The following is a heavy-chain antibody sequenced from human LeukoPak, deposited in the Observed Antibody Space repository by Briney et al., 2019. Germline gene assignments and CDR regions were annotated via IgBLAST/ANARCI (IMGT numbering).Heavy chain of an antibody. J-gene: IGHJ6*03. V-gene: IGHV1-2*02. CDR1: GYSFTGYY. D-gene: IGHD6-19*01. CDR2: INPNSGDT. Sequence: ASVKVSCKASGYSFTGYYMHWVRQAPGQGLEWMGWINPNSGDTKYAQKFQGRVTMTRDTSISTAYMELSRLRSDDTAVYYCARGRGYSSGWYALDYYYYYMDVWGKGTTVTVSS. CDR3: ARGRGYSSGWYALDYYYYYMDV.